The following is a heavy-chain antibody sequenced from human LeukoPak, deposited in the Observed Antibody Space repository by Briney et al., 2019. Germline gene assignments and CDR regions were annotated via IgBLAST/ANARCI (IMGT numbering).Heavy chain of an antibody. CDR3: ARGTDYDMTWEYDY. D-gene: IGHD3-9*01. J-gene: IGHJ4*02. CDR2: ISGSGGST. V-gene: IGHV3-23*01. CDR1: GFTFNSYA. Sequence: GGSLRLSCAASGFTFNSYAMSWVRQAPGKGLEWVSAISGSGGSTYYADSVKGRFTISRDNAKNSLYLQMNSLRAEDTAAYYCARGTDYDMTWEYDYWGQGTLVTVSS.